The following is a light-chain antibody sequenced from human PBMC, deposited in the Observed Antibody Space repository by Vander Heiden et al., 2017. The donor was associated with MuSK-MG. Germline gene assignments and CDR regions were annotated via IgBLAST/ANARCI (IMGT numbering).Light chain of an antibody. CDR3: RQDIPFPLT. CDR1: QGIGNY. V-gene: IGKV1-17*01. J-gene: IGKJ4*01. CDR2: AIS. Sequence: DIQMTQSPSSLSASVGDRVTITCRASQGIGNYLGSFQQKPGKAARRLIYAISSLLSGVPSPISGSASERAFTIRISSLQPEDFATSYCRQDIPFPLTFGGGTKVEIK.